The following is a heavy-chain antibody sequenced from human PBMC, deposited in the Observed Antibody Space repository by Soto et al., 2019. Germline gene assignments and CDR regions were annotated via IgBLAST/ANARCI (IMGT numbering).Heavy chain of an antibody. V-gene: IGHV5-51*03. CDR1: GYSFTSYW. J-gene: IGHJ6*03. CDR2: IYPGDSDT. Sequence: EVQLVQSGAEVKKPGESLKISCKGSGYSFTSYWIGWVRQMPGKGLEWMGIIYPGDSDTRYSPSFQGQVTISADKSISTAYLQWSSLKASDTAMYYCARTPRGYCSGGSCYSPYYYYMDVWGKGTTVTVSS. D-gene: IGHD2-15*01. CDR3: ARTPRGYCSGGSCYSPYYYYMDV.